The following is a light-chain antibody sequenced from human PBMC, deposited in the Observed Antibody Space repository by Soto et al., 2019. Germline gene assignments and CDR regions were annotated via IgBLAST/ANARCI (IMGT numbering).Light chain of an antibody. V-gene: IGLV1-44*01. CDR1: SSNIGSNA. J-gene: IGLJ1*01. CDR2: SNN. Sequence: QSVLTQPPSASGTPGQRVTISCSGGSSNIGSNAVNWYRQLPGTAPKLLIHSNNQRPSGVPDRFSGSKSGTSASLAISGLQSEDEADYYCAAWDDSLNGYVFGTGTKLTV. CDR3: AAWDDSLNGYV.